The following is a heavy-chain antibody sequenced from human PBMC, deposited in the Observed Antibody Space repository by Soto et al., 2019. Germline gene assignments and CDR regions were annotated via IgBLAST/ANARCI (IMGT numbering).Heavy chain of an antibody. CDR1: GYTFTSYY. Sequence: ASVKVSCKASGYTFTSYYMHWVRQAPGQGLEWMGIINPSGGSTSYAQKFQGRVTISRDNSKNTLYLQMSSLRAEDTAVYYCARGFSAGKGSPPDFWGQGSLVTVSS. J-gene: IGHJ4*02. CDR2: INPSGGST. CDR3: ARGFSAGKGSPPDF. D-gene: IGHD6-13*01. V-gene: IGHV1-46*01.